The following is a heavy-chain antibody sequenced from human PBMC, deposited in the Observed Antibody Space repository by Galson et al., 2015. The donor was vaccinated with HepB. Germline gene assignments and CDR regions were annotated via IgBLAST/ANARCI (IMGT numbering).Heavy chain of an antibody. CDR2: IGSSSDIK. Sequence: SLRLSCAASGFTFSDYYMSWIRQAPGKGLEWISYIGSSSDIKYYADSVKGRFTISRDNAKNSLYLQMHSLRAGDTAVYYCGRRWSYYMDVWGKGTTVTVSS. CDR3: GRRWSYYMDV. D-gene: IGHD5-24*01. V-gene: IGHV3-11*01. J-gene: IGHJ6*03. CDR1: GFTFSDYY.